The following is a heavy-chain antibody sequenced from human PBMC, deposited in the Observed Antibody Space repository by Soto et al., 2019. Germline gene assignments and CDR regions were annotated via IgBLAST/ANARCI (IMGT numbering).Heavy chain of an antibody. CDR3: SRPRYSNYSFGLEG. CDR2: SYPGDSDT. J-gene: IGHJ6*02. D-gene: IGHD4-4*01. V-gene: IGHV5-51*01. CDR1: GYSLTSYW. Sequence: GESLKISCKGSGYSLTSYWIGCVSQMPGKGLEWMGISYPGDSDTRYSPSFQGQVTISADKSISTAYLHWSSLKASDTAMYYCSRPRYSNYSFGLEGLGRGTSVPVSS.